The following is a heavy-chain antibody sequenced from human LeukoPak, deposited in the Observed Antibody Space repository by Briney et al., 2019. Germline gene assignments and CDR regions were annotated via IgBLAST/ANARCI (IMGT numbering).Heavy chain of an antibody. CDR1: GFTFSSYA. J-gene: IGHJ4*02. CDR2: ISGNGAST. CDR3: AKEGYCSGTNCYGTFDY. D-gene: IGHD2-2*01. V-gene: IGHV3-23*01. Sequence: GGSLRLSCVASGFTFSSYAMDWVRQAPGKGLEWVSAISGNGASTYYADSVKGRFTISRDNSKNTVFLQMSSLRAEDTAVYHCAKEGYCSGTNCYGTFDYWGQGTLVTVSS.